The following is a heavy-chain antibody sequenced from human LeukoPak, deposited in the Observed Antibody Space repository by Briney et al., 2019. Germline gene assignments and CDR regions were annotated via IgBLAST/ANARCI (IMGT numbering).Heavy chain of an antibody. Sequence: ASVKVSCKASGYTFTSYGISWVRQAPGQGLEWMGRIIPILGIANYAQKFQGRVTITADKSTSTAYMELSSLRSEDTAVYYCARVSDYYYMDVWGKGTTVTVSS. CDR2: IIPILGIA. CDR1: GYTFTSYG. V-gene: IGHV1-69*04. CDR3: ARVSDYYYMDV. J-gene: IGHJ6*03.